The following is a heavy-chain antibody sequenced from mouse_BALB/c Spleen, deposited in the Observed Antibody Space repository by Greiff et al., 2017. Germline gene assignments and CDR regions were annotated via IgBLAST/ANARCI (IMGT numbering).Heavy chain of an antibody. Sequence: EVKLVESGGGLVKPGGSLKLSCAASGFTFSSYAMSWVRQTPEKRLEWVATISSGGSCTYYPDSVKGRFTISRDNAKNTLYLQMSSLRSEDTAMYYCARQGATVVEPYWYFDDWGAGTTVTVSS. CDR2: ISSGGSCT. CDR1: GFTFSSYA. CDR3: ARQGATVVEPYWYFDD. D-gene: IGHD1-1*01. V-gene: IGHV5-9-3*01. J-gene: IGHJ1*01.